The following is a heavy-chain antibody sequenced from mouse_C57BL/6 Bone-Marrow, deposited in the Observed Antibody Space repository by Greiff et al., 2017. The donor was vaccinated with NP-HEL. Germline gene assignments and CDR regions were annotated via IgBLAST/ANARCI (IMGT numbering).Heavy chain of an antibody. D-gene: IGHD4-1*01. V-gene: IGHV1-15*01. J-gene: IGHJ4*01. Sequence: QVQLQQSGAELVRPGASVTLSYKASGYTFTDYEMHWVKQTPVHGLEWIGAIDPETGGTAYNQKFKGKAILTADKSSSTAYMELRSLTSEDSAVYYCTSPPGRYAMDYWGQGTSVTVSS. CDR1: GYTFTDYE. CDR3: TSPPGRYAMDY. CDR2: IDPETGGT.